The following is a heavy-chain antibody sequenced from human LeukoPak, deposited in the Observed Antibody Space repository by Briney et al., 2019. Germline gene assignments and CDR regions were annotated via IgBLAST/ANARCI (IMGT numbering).Heavy chain of an antibody. J-gene: IGHJ4*02. D-gene: IGHD1-1*01. CDR2: ISSNGGNI. Sequence: GGSLRLSCSASGFTFSSYAMHWVRQAPGKGLEYVSTISSNGGNIYYADSVKGRFTISRDNSKNPLHLQMSSLRPDDTAVYYCVREWYSAMYWGQGTLVTVSS. CDR1: GFTFSSYA. CDR3: VREWYSAMY. V-gene: IGHV3-64D*06.